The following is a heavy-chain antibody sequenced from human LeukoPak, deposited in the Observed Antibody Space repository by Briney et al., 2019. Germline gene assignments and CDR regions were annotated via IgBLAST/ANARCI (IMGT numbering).Heavy chain of an antibody. D-gene: IGHD3-16*01. Sequence: TSVKVSCKASGFTFTSSAVQWVRQARGQRLEWIGWIVVGSGNTNYAQKFQERVTITRDMSTSTAYMELSSLRSEDTAVYYCAAARLGESNADAFDIWGQGTMVTVSS. J-gene: IGHJ3*02. V-gene: IGHV1-58*01. CDR3: AAARLGESNADAFDI. CDR1: GFTFTSSA. CDR2: IVVGSGNT.